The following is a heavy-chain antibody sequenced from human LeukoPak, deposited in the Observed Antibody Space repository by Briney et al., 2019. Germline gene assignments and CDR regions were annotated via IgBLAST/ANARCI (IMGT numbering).Heavy chain of an antibody. J-gene: IGHJ4*02. D-gene: IGHD5-18*01. Sequence: GGSLRLSCAASGFTFSSYSMNWVRQAPGKGLEWLSYISWGSNVIYYADSVKVRFTTSRDDAKNSLFLQMNSLTDEDTPLHYCARDPGYSYALDYWGRGTLVTVSS. CDR2: ISWGSNVI. CDR1: GFTFSSYS. CDR3: ARDPGYSYALDY. V-gene: IGHV3-48*02.